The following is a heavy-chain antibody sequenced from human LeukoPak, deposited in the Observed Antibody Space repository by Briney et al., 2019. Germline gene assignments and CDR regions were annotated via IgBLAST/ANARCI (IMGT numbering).Heavy chain of an antibody. D-gene: IGHD6-19*01. CDR3: ARGLIAVAGRPGYYFDY. CDR1: GGSFSGYY. V-gene: IGHV4-34*01. CDR2: INHSGST. Sequence: SETLSLTCAVYGGSFSGYYWSWIRQPPGKGLEWIGEINHSGSTNYNPSLKSRATISVDTSKNQFSLKLSSVTAADTAVYYCARGLIAVAGRPGYYFDYWGQGTLVTVSS. J-gene: IGHJ4*02.